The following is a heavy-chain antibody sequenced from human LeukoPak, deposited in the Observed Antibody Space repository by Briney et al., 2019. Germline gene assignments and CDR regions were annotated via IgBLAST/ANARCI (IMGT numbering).Heavy chain of an antibody. Sequence: PSETLSLTCTVSGGSISSGGYYWSWIRQHPGKGLEWIGYIYYSGSTYYNPSLKSRVTISVDTSKNQFSLKLSSVTAADTAVYYCARLKLFNYYDSSGYFDYWGQGTLVTVSS. CDR3: ARLKLFNYYDSSGYFDY. CDR1: GGSISSGGYY. CDR2: IYYSGST. J-gene: IGHJ4*02. D-gene: IGHD3-22*01. V-gene: IGHV4-31*03.